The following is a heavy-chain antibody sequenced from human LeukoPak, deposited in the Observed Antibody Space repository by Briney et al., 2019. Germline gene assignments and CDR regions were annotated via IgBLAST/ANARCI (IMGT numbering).Heavy chain of an antibody. V-gene: IGHV3-7*01. Sequence: GGSLRLSCAASGLTFNNYWMSWVRQAPGKGLESVANIKQDGSQKFYLSSVKGRFTISRDNANNSLYLQMNSLRPEDTGVYYCARDWNLGYWGQGTLVTVSS. J-gene: IGHJ4*02. D-gene: IGHD1-1*01. CDR2: IKQDGSQK. CDR1: GLTFNNYW. CDR3: ARDWNLGY.